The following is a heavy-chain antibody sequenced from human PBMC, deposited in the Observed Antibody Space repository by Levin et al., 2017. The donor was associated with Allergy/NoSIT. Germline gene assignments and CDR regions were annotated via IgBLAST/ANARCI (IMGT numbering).Heavy chain of an antibody. CDR3: AKDPAAIDYYYGMDV. CDR1: GFTFSSYG. D-gene: IGHD2-2*01. CDR2: ISYDGSNK. V-gene: IGHV3-30*18. Sequence: GESLKISCAASGFTFSSYGMHWVRQAPGKGLEWVAVISYDGSNKYYADSVKGRFTISRDNSKNTLYLQMNSLRAEDTAVYYCAKDPAAIDYYYGMDVWGQGTTVTVSS. J-gene: IGHJ6*02.